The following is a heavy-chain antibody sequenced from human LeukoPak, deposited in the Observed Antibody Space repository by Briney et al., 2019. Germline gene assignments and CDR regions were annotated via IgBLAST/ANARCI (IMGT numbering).Heavy chain of an antibody. CDR3: AKDPGYCSSTSCYDNWFDP. CDR1: GYTLTELS. J-gene: IGHJ5*02. CDR2: IRYDGSNK. V-gene: IGHV3-30*02. D-gene: IGHD2-2*01. Sequence: SCKVSGYTLTELSMHWVRQAPGKGLEWVVFIRYDGSNKYYADSVKGRFTISRDNSKDTLYLQMNSLRAEDTAVYYCAKDPGYCSSTSCYDNWFDPWGQGTLVTVSS.